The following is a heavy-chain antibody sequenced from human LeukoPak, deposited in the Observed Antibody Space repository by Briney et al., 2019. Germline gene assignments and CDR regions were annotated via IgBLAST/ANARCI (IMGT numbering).Heavy chain of an antibody. CDR1: GFTFSSYA. V-gene: IGHV3-9*01. CDR3: AKDLPAAYFDY. Sequence: GGSLRLSCAASGFTFSSYAMHWVRQAPGKGLEWVSGISWNSGNIGYADSVKGRFTISRDNAKNSLYLQMNSLRAEDTALYYCAKDLPAAYFDYWGQGTLVTVSS. J-gene: IGHJ4*02. CDR2: ISWNSGNI. D-gene: IGHD2-2*01.